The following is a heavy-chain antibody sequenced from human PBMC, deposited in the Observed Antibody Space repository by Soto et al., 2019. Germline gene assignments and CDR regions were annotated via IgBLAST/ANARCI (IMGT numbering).Heavy chain of an antibody. D-gene: IGHD4-17*01. CDR3: AREGDDYGDYVRAFDI. CDR2: IYYSGST. V-gene: IGHV4-31*03. J-gene: IGHJ3*02. CDR1: GGSISSGGYY. Sequence: QVQLQESGPGLVKPSQTLSLTCTVSGGSISSGGYYWSWIRQHPGKGLEWIGYIYYSGSTYYNPSLKSRVTISVDTSKNQFSLKLSSVTAADTAVYYCAREGDDYGDYVRAFDIWGQGTMVTVSS.